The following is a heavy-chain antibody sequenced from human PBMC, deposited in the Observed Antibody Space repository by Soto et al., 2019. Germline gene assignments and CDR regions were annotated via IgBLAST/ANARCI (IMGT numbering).Heavy chain of an antibody. J-gene: IGHJ4*02. D-gene: IGHD3-10*01. CDR2: IYYSGST. V-gene: IGHV4-59*01. CDR1: GGSISSYY. Sequence: PSETLSLTCTVSGGSISSYYWSWIRQPPGKGLEWIGYIYYSGSTNYNPSLKSRVTISVDTSKNQFSLKLSSVTAADTAVYYCARGMEGYGEYLVDYWGQGTLVTVSS. CDR3: ARGMEGYGEYLVDY.